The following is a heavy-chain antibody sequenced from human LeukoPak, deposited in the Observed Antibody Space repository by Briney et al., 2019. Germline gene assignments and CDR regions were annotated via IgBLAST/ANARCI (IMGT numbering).Heavy chain of an antibody. CDR2: IKSKTNGGTT. CDR3: STAGTWDSSGYYYDY. Sequence: GGSLRLYCAVSGFSFTNAWMNWVRQAPGKGLEWIGRIKSKTNGGTTDYAAPVKGRFTISRDDSKNTLYLQMNSLKTEDTAAYNCSTAGTWDSSGYYYDYWGQGTLVTVSS. D-gene: IGHD3-22*01. CDR1: GFSFTNAW. J-gene: IGHJ4*02. V-gene: IGHV3-15*01.